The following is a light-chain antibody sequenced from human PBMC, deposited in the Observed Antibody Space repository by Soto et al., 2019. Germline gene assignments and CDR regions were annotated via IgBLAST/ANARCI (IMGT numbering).Light chain of an antibody. CDR3: QQYSSYWT. Sequence: DIHMTQSPSTLSASLGDRVTITSRASQSISSWLAWYQQKPGKAPKFLIYDASNLESGVPSRFSGSGSGTEFTLTISSLQPDDFATYYCQQYSSYWTFGQGTKVDIK. J-gene: IGKJ1*01. CDR2: DAS. V-gene: IGKV1-5*01. CDR1: QSISSW.